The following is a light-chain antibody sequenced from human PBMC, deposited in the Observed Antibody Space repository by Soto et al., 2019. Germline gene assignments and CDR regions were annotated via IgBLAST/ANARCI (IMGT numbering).Light chain of an antibody. J-gene: IGKJ2*01. CDR1: QSISSW. CDR2: KAP. V-gene: IGKV1-5*03. CDR3: QQYNSYS. Sequence: DIQMTQSPSTLSASVGDRVTITCRASQSISSWLAWYQQKPGKAPKLLIYKAPSLESGVPSRFSGSGSGTEFTLTISSLQPDDFATYYCQQYNSYSFGQGTKVDIK.